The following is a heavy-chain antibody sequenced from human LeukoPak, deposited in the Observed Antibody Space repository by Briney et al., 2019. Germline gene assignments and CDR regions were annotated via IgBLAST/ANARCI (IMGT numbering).Heavy chain of an antibody. J-gene: IGHJ3*02. D-gene: IGHD3-10*01. CDR2: IYPGDSDT. V-gene: IGHV5-51*01. CDR1: GYSFTSYW. CDR3: ARHKYGSGSYLGAFDI. Sequence: GESLKISCKGSGYSFTSYWIGWVRQMPGKGLEWMGIIYPGDSDTRYSPSFQGQVTISADKSISTAYLQWSSLKASDTAMYYCARHKYGSGSYLGAFDIWGQGTMVTVSS.